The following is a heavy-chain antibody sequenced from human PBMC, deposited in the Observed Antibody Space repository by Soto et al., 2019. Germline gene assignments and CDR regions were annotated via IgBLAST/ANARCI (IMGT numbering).Heavy chain of an antibody. CDR2: ISYDGSNK. J-gene: IGHJ6*02. V-gene: IGHV3-30-3*01. Sequence: GGSLRLSCAASGFTFSSYAMHWVRQAPGKGLEWVAVISYDGSNKYYADSVKGRFTISRDNSKNTLYLQMNSLRAEDTAVYYSARELSLGTGYYYYGMDVWGQGTTVTVSS. CDR1: GFTFSSYA. D-gene: IGHD7-27*01. CDR3: ARELSLGTGYYYYGMDV.